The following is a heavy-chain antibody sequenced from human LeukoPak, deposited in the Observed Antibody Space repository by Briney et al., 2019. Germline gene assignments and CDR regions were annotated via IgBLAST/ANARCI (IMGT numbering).Heavy chain of an antibody. CDR2: IYHSGST. Sequence: PSETLSLTCTVSGGSISSGGYYWSWIRQPPGKGLEWIGYIYHSGSTYYNPSLKSRVTISVDRSKNQFSLKLSSVTAADTAVYYCARLVKYQLLYSVNWFDPWGQGTLVTVSS. J-gene: IGHJ5*02. CDR1: GGSISSGGYY. D-gene: IGHD2-2*02. CDR3: ARLVKYQLLYSVNWFDP. V-gene: IGHV4-30-2*01.